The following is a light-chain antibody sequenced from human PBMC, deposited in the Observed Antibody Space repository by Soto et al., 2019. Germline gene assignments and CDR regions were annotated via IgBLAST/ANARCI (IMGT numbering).Light chain of an antibody. V-gene: IGKV1-5*03. CDR1: ESISDW. Sequence: DIQMTQSPSSRSWSVVDGVSGSVLASESISDWLAWYQQSPGKAPKVLIYKASRLESGVPSRFSGSGSGTDFTLTISSLQTDDFATYYCQQYYTYWTFGQGTKVDI. J-gene: IGKJ1*01. CDR3: QQYYTYWT. CDR2: KAS.